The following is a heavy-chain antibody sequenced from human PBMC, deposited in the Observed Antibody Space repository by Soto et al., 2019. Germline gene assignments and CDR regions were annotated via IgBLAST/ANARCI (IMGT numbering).Heavy chain of an antibody. J-gene: IGHJ4*02. Sequence: QVQLQESGPGLVKPSETLSLTCAVSGDSISTYYCMWIRQPPGKGLESIGYLYYGRSANYNPSLKSRVTLSVDTSSNQCSLTLSSMTAADTAVYYCALRSMAVVPEYWGQGTLVTVSS. V-gene: IGHV4-59*01. D-gene: IGHD3-22*01. CDR1: GDSISTYY. CDR2: LYYGRSA. CDR3: ALRSMAVVPEY.